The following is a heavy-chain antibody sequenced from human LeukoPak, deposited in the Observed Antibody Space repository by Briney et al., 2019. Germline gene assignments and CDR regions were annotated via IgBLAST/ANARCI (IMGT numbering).Heavy chain of an antibody. V-gene: IGHV3-30*02. J-gene: IGHJ4*02. Sequence: GGSLRLSCAASGFIFSSYGMHWVRQAPGKGLEWVAFIRYDSTTKYYADSVKGRFTISRDNSKNTLYLQMNSLRAEDTAVYYCARGPSGYHNTGGQGTLVTVSS. D-gene: IGHD5-12*01. CDR2: IRYDSTTK. CDR3: ARGPSGYHNT. CDR1: GFIFSSYG.